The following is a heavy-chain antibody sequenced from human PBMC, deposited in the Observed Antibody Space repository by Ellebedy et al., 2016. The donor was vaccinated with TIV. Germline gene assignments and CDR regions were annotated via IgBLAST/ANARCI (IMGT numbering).Heavy chain of an antibody. CDR1: GFTFTNSW. D-gene: IGHD3-10*01. Sequence: GESLKISCAASGFTFTNSWMHWVRQAPGKGLVWVSRISEDGSSTNYAESVKGRFTISRDNAKHTLYLQMNSLRAEDTAVYYCARSYNSGRGPLDYWGQGTLVTVSS. V-gene: IGHV3-74*01. CDR3: ARSYNSGRGPLDY. J-gene: IGHJ4*02. CDR2: ISEDGSST.